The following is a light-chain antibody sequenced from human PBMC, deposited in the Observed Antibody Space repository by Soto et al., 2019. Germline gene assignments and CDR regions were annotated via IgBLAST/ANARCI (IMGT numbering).Light chain of an antibody. CDR1: QSVYNN. CDR2: GAS. CDR3: QQRGNWPPIT. Sequence: IVVTQSPATMSMALGATATLPCRTSQSVYNNLAWYQQKPGQAPGLVIHGASTRATGIPARFSGSGSGAEFTLTISSLEPEDFAVYYCQQRGNWPPITFGQGTRLEIK. J-gene: IGKJ5*01. V-gene: IGKV3-15*01.